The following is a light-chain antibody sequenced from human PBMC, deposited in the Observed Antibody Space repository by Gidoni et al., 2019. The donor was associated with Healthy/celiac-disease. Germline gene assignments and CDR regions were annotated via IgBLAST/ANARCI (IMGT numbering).Light chain of an antibody. Sequence: DIQMTQSPSSLSASVGDRATITCQASQDISNYLNWYQQKPEKAPKLLIYDASNLETGVPSRFSQCRSGTYFTFTISSLQPEDIATYYCQQYDNLPLTFGGGTKVEIK. J-gene: IGKJ4*01. CDR2: DAS. CDR1: QDISNY. CDR3: QQYDNLPLT. V-gene: IGKV1-33*01.